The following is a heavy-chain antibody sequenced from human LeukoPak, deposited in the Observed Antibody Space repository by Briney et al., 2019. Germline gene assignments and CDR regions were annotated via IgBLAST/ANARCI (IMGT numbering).Heavy chain of an antibody. J-gene: IGHJ1*01. Sequence: GGSLRLSCAASRFTFSNAWMSWVRQAPGKGLEWVGRIKSKTDGGTTDYAAPVNGRFTISRDDSKNTLYLQMNSLKTEDTAVYYCTTDTHDSGVYYPQHWGHGTLVTVSS. V-gene: IGHV3-15*01. D-gene: IGHD3-22*01. CDR2: IKSKTDGGTT. CDR1: RFTFSNAW. CDR3: TTDTHDSGVYYPQH.